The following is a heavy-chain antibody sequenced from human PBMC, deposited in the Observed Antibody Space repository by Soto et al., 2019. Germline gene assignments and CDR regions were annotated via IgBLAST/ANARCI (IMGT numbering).Heavy chain of an antibody. CDR1: GYTFTNYY. Sequence: ASVKVSCKASGYTFTNYYMHWVRQAPGQGLEWMGIINPSGGSTSYSQKSQGRVTMTRDTSTSTVYMELSSLRSEDTAVFYCARGGGNTGSYYGHVLDIWGQGTMVTVSS. D-gene: IGHD1-26*01. CDR2: INPSGGST. J-gene: IGHJ3*02. CDR3: ARGGGNTGSYYGHVLDI. V-gene: IGHV1-46*01.